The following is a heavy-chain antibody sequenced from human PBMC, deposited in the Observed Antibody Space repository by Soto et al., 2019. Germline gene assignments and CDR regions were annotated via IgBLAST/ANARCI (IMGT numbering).Heavy chain of an antibody. CDR3: ARLRYGSGSWFDP. V-gene: IGHV4-59*08. D-gene: IGHD3-10*01. CDR1: GGSISSYY. J-gene: IGHJ5*02. CDR2: IYYSGST. Sequence: QVQLQESGPGLVKPSETLSLTCTVSGGSISSYYWSWIRQPPGKGLEWIGYIYYSGSTNYNPSLTSRVTISVDTSKNQFSLKLSSVTAADTAVYYWARLRYGSGSWFDPWGQGTLVTVSS.